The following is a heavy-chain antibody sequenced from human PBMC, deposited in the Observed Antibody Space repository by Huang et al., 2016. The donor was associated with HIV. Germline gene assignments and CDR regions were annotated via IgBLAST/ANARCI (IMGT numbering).Heavy chain of an antibody. D-gene: IGHD6-19*01. CDR1: GYTFTGYY. Sequence: QVQLVQSGAEVKVPGASVKVSCKASGYTFTGYYLHWVRQAPGQGLEWMGVNNPDNGGTDNAQKFQGRVTMTRDTSIRTAYMELRRLRPDDTAVYYCARVDLGFSSDWSNIYFQHWGQGTLVTVSS. V-gene: IGHV1-2*02. J-gene: IGHJ1*01. CDR3: ARVDLGFSSDWSNIYFQH. CDR2: NNPDNGGT.